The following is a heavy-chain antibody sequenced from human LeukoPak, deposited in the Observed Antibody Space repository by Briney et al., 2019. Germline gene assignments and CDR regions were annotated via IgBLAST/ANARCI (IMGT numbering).Heavy chain of an antibody. V-gene: IGHV3-21*01. CDR1: GFTFINYS. CDR2: ISSSSSYI. Sequence: PGGSLRLSCTASGFTFINYSMNWVRQAPGKGLEWVSSISSSSSYIYYADSVKGRFTISRDNAKNSLYLQMNSLRAEDTAVYYCARASEHSGWYYITNDAFDIWGQGTMVTVSS. CDR3: ARASEHSGWYYITNDAFDI. D-gene: IGHD6-19*01. J-gene: IGHJ3*02.